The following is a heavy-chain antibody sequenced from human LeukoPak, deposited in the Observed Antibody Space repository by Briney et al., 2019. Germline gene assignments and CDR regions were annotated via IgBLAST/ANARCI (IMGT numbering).Heavy chain of an antibody. CDR1: GYTFTSYG. CDR3: ARDDDGDFTFDY. D-gene: IGHD4-17*01. V-gene: IGHV1-2*02. Sequence: EASVKVSCKASGYTFTSYGISWVRQAPGQGLEWMGWISPNSGGTNYAQKFQGRVTMTRDTSISTAYMELSRLRSDDTAVYYCARDDDGDFTFDYWGQGTLVTVSS. J-gene: IGHJ4*02. CDR2: ISPNSGGT.